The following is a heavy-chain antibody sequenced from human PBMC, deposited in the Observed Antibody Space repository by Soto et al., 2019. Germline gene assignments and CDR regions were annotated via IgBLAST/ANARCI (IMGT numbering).Heavy chain of an antibody. CDR2: INHSGST. J-gene: IGHJ6*02. Sequence: QVQLQQWGAGLLKPWETLSLTCAVYGGSFSGYYWSWIRQPPGKGLEWIGEINHSGSTNYNPSLKSRVTISVDTSKNQFSLKLSSVTAADTAVYYCARDPSYSSSWLGGMDVWGQGTTVTVSS. CDR1: GGSFSGYY. V-gene: IGHV4-34*01. CDR3: ARDPSYSSSWLGGMDV. D-gene: IGHD6-13*01.